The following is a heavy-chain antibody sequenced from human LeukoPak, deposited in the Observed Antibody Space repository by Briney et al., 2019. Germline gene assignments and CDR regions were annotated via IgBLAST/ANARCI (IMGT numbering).Heavy chain of an antibody. CDR3: AKRGAEVGETVAPGDY. J-gene: IGHJ4*02. CDR1: GFSFNRFA. CDR2: ISGSGSTT. V-gene: IGHV3-23*01. Sequence: PGESLRLSCAASGFSFNRFAMSWVRQAPGEGLEWVSSISGSGSTTYYADSVKGRFTSSRDNSKNTLYLQMNSLRVDDTAVYYCAKRGAEVGETVAPGDYWGQGTLVTVSS. D-gene: IGHD1-26*01.